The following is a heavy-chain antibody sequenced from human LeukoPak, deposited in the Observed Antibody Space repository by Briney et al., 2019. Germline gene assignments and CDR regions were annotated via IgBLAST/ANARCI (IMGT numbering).Heavy chain of an antibody. Sequence: GGSLRLSCAASGFSFDHYAMHWVWQAPGKGLEWVSGINWDSGSIQYADSVKGRFTISRDNAKNSLYLQMNSLTPEDAALYYCARGSTVTVYWYFDFWGRGTLVTVSS. D-gene: IGHD4-17*01. CDR3: ARGSTVTVYWYFDF. J-gene: IGHJ2*01. CDR1: GFSFDHYA. CDR2: INWDSGSI. V-gene: IGHV3-9*01.